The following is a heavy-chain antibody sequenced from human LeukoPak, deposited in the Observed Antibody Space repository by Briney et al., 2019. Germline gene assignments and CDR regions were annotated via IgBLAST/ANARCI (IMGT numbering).Heavy chain of an antibody. Sequence: GESLRLSCAASGFTFSTYWMHWVRQAPGKGLLWVARINTDGSSTLYADSVKGRFTISRDNAKNSLYLQMNSLRAEDTAVYYCARGGSIVVVPAAPFDYWGQGTLVTVSS. D-gene: IGHD2-2*01. CDR1: GFTFSTYW. CDR2: INTDGSST. V-gene: IGHV3-74*01. CDR3: ARGGSIVVVPAAPFDY. J-gene: IGHJ4*02.